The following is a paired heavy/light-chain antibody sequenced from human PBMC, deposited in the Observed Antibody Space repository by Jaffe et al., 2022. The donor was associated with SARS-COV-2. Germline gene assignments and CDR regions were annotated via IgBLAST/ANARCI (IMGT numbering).Light chain of an antibody. CDR2: WAS. CDR3: QQYYSSPQT. Sequence: DIVMTQSPDSLAVSLGERATINCKSSQSVLYSSNNKNYLAWYQQKSGQPPKLLIYWASTRESGVPDRFSGSGSGTDFTLTISSLQAEDVAVYYCQQYYSSPQTFGQGTKLEIK. CDR1: QSVLYSSNNKNY. V-gene: IGKV4-1*01. J-gene: IGKJ1*01.
Heavy chain of an antibody. CDR1: GGSISSSTYY. CDR3: ARHSGLDCSVNSCYKRPFDY. D-gene: IGHD2-2*02. J-gene: IGHJ4*02. Sequence: QLQLQESGPGLVRPSETLSLTCAVSGGSISSSTYYWGWIRQPPGKGLEWIGSFHYSGGTYYNPSLKSRVTMSVDTSKNQFSLKLSSVTAADTAVYHCARHSGLDCSVNSCYKRPFDYWGQGTLVTVSS. V-gene: IGHV4-39*01. CDR2: FHYSGGT.